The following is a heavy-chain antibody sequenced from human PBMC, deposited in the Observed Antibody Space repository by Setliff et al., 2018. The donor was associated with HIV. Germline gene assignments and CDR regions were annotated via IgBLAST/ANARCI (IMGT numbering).Heavy chain of an antibody. CDR2: IDWDDDK. V-gene: IGHV2-70*11. Sequence: SGPTLVNPTQTLTLTCTFSGFSLSTGGMSVNWIRQSPGKALEWLARIDWDDDKYYKASLKTRLSVSKDTSKNQVVLIMTNMDPEDTATYFCARILFGGGFDSWGQGTLVTVSS. CDR1: GFSLSTGGMS. CDR3: ARILFGGGFDS. D-gene: IGHD2-15*01. J-gene: IGHJ4*02.